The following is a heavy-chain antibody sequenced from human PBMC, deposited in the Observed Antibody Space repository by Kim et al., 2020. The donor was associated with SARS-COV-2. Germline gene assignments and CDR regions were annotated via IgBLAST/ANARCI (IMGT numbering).Heavy chain of an antibody. CDR1: GYSFTSYW. V-gene: IGHV5-10-1*01. CDR3: ARLSQYYGSGSYYGWFDP. Sequence: GESLKISCKGSGYSFTSYWISWVRQMPGKGLEWMGRIDPSDSYTNYSPSFQGHVTISADKSISTAYLQWSSLKASDTAMYYCARLSQYYGSGSYYGWFDPWGQGTLVTVSS. D-gene: IGHD3-10*01. CDR2: IDPSDSYT. J-gene: IGHJ5*02.